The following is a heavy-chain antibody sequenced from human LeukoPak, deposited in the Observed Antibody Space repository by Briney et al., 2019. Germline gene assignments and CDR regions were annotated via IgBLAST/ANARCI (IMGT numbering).Heavy chain of an antibody. CDR1: GFTFSSYA. CDR2: ISYDGSNK. Sequence: GGSLRLSCAASGFTFSSYAMHWVRQAPGKGLEWVALISYDGSNKYYADSVKGRFTISRDNSKNTLYLQMNSLRAEDTAVYYCARASGQLVKPDFDYWGQGTLVTVSS. D-gene: IGHD6-13*01. CDR3: ARASGQLVKPDFDY. V-gene: IGHV3-30*04. J-gene: IGHJ4*02.